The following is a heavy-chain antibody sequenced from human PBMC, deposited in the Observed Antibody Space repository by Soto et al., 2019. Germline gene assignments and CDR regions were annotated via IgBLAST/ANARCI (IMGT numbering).Heavy chain of an antibody. V-gene: IGHV3-23*01. D-gene: IGHD3-22*01. CDR1: GFIFGHYA. CDR2: ISGRGDST. Sequence: PGGSLRLSCAGSGFIFGHYAMTWVRQAPGKGLEWISAISGRGDSTYYADAVKGRFTISRDNSKNTLYLQMNSLRFDDTAVYYCASTGPLHYYDSSEHQGPFDYWGQGTLVTVSS. CDR3: ASTGPLHYYDSSEHQGPFDY. J-gene: IGHJ4*02.